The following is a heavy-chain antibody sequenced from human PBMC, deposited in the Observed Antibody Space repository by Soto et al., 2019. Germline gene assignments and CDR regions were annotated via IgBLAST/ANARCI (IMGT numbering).Heavy chain of an antibody. CDR1: GFISSRYG. Sequence: PVGSLRLSCGGSGFISSRYGMHWDRQAPDKGLEWVTGISYDGGERFYADSVKGRFTISRDNSKNRLDMQMSSLRPEDTAVYYCARDLPLYCRGDCNFDFWGQGTLVTVSS. J-gene: IGHJ4*02. CDR2: ISYDGGER. CDR3: ARDLPLYCRGDCNFDF. D-gene: IGHD2-21*02. V-gene: IGHV3-30*03.